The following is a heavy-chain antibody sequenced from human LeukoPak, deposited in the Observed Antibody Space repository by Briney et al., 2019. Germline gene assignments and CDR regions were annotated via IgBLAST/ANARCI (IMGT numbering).Heavy chain of an antibody. CDR1: GLSFSSFW. Sequence: PGGSLRLSCAASGLSFSSFWMHWVRQAPGKGLVWVSRINNDGSSTMYADSVKGRFTISRDNAKNTLYLQMHSLRAEDMAVYFCARGLSGPDYWGQGTLVTVSS. CDR3: ARGLSGPDY. J-gene: IGHJ4*02. CDR2: INNDGSST. V-gene: IGHV3-74*03.